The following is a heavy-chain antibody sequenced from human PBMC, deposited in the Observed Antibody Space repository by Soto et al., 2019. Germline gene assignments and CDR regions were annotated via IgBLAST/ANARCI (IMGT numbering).Heavy chain of an antibody. J-gene: IGHJ4*02. CDR3: AKTLYYYDTSGYQ. CDR1: GFTFSSYA. V-gene: IGHV3-23*01. CDR2: ISGSGYST. D-gene: IGHD3-22*01. Sequence: EVQLLESGGGLVQPGGSLRLSCAASGFTFSSYAMRWVRQAPGKGLEWVSAISGSGYSTYYADSVKGRFTISRDNSKNTLYLQMNSLRAEDTAVYYCAKTLYYYDTSGYQWGQVTLVTVSS.